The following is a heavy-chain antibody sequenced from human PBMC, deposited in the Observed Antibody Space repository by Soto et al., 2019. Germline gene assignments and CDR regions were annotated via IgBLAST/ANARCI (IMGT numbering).Heavy chain of an antibody. CDR2: ISYDGSNK. CDR3: AKNIRDWSVTYGMDV. V-gene: IGHV3-30*18. J-gene: IGHJ6*02. D-gene: IGHD3-3*01. Sequence: QVQLVESGGGVVQPGRSLRLSCAASGFTFSSYGMHWVRQAPGKGLEWVAVISYDGSNKYYADSVKGRFTISRDNSKNTLYLQMNSLRAEDTAVYYCAKNIRDWSVTYGMDVWGQGTTVTVSS. CDR1: GFTFSSYG.